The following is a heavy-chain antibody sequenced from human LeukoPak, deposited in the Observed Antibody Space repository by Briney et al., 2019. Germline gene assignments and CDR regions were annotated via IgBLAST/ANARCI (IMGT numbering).Heavy chain of an antibody. V-gene: IGHV1-69*04. CDR1: GGTFSSYA. CDR3: ARTGGYANYYFDY. J-gene: IGHJ4*02. CDR2: IIPILGIA. Sequence: ASVKVSCKASGGTFSSYAISWVRQAPGQGLEWMGRIIPILGIANYAQKFQGRVTITADKSTSTAYMELSSLRSEDTAVYYCARTGGYANYYFDYWGQGTLVTVSS. D-gene: IGHD5-12*01.